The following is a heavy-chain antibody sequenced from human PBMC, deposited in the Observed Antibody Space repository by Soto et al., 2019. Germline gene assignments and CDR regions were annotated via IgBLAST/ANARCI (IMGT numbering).Heavy chain of an antibody. CDR3: EREGWVDSSGYYKLHDAFDI. CDR2: ISSSSSYI. CDR1: GFPFSIYS. D-gene: IGHD3-22*01. Sequence: GGSLRLSCAASGFPFSIYSMNWVRQSPGKGLEWVSSISSSSSYIYYADSVKGRFTISRDNAKNSLYLQMNSLRAEDTAVYYCEREGWVDSSGYYKLHDAFDIWRQGLMVTVSS. V-gene: IGHV3-21*01. J-gene: IGHJ3*02.